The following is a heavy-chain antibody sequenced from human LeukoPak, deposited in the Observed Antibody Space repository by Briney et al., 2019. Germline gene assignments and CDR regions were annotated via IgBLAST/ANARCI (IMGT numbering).Heavy chain of an antibody. CDR3: VGHSDY. CDR2: IKQDGSEK. Sequence: ETLSLTCTVSGYSISSGYYWGWIRQPPGKGLEWVANIKQDGSEKYYVDSVKGRFTISRDNAKNSLYLQMNSLRAEDTAVYYCVGHSDYWGQGTLVTVSS. D-gene: IGHD3-16*01. CDR1: GYSISSGYY. V-gene: IGHV3-7*01. J-gene: IGHJ4*02.